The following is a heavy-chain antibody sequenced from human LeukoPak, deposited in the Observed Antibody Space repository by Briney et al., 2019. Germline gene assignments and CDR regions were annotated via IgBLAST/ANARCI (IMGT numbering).Heavy chain of an antibody. Sequence: GASVKVSCKASGYTFTSYDTNWVRQATGQGLEWMGWMNPNSGNTGYAQKFQGRVTMTRNTSISTAYMELSGLRSEDTAVYYCARQRGRNPYYYYGMDVWGQGTTVTVSS. CDR2: MNPNSGNT. CDR1: GYTFTSYD. D-gene: IGHD1-14*01. V-gene: IGHV1-8*01. J-gene: IGHJ6*02. CDR3: ARQRGRNPYYYYGMDV.